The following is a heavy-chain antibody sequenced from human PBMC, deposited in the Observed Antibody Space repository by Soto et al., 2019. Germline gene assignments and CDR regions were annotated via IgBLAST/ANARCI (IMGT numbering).Heavy chain of an antibody. J-gene: IGHJ4*02. Sequence: EVQLLESGGGLVQPGGSLRLSCAASGFTFSSYAMSWVRQAPGKGLEWVSAISGSGGSTYYADSVKGRFTISRDNSKNTLYLQMNSLRAEDTAVYYCATLRGPDGYNYGQERGQGTLVTVSS. V-gene: IGHV3-23*01. D-gene: IGHD5-12*01. CDR2: ISGSGGST. CDR1: GFTFSSYA. CDR3: ATLRGPDGYNYGQE.